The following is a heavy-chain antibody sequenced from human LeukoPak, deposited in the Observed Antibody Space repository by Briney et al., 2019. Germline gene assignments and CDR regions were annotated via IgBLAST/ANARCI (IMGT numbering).Heavy chain of an antibody. J-gene: IGHJ5*02. V-gene: IGHV4-31*03. Sequence: SETLSLTCSVSGGSISSGGYYWSWIRQHPGKGLEWIGYIYCSGSTYYNPSLKSRVTISVDTSKNQFSLKLSSVTAADTAVYYCARDADYGGVSPWGQGTLVTVSS. CDR1: GGSISSGGYY. D-gene: IGHD4-23*01. CDR2: IYCSGST. CDR3: ARDADYGGVSP.